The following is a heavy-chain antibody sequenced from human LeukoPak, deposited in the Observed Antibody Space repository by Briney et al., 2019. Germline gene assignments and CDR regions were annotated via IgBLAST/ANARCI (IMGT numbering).Heavy chain of an antibody. Sequence: PSETLSLTCTVSGGSISSYYWSWIRQPPGKGLEWIGYIYYSGSTNSNPSLKSQVTISIDASKNQFSLKLSSVTAADTAVYYCARLGLKAAAGNWFDPWGQGTLVTVSS. D-gene: IGHD6-13*01. V-gene: IGHV4-59*08. CDR2: IYYSGST. J-gene: IGHJ5*02. CDR3: ARLGLKAAAGNWFDP. CDR1: GGSISSYY.